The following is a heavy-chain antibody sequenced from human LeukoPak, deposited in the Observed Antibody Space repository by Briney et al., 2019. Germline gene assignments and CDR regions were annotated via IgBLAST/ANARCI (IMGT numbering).Heavy chain of an antibody. D-gene: IGHD1-7*01. V-gene: IGHV3-21*01. CDR2: ISSSSSYI. CDR1: GFTFSSYS. Sequence: GGSLRLSCAASGFTFSSYSMNWVRQAPGKGLEWVSSISSSSSYIYYADSVKGRFTISRDNAKNSLYLQMNSLRAEDTAVYYCARDQSITGTTGDYYYYMDVWSKGTTVTVSS. J-gene: IGHJ6*03. CDR3: ARDQSITGTTGDYYYYMDV.